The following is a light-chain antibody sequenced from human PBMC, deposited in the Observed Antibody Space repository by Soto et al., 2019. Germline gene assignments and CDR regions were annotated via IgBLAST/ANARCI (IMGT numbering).Light chain of an antibody. CDR2: DIF. Sequence: EIVMTQSPATLSVSPGERATLSCRASQSVGSDLAWYQQKPGQAPRLVIYDIFTRAPGIPERFSGSGSGTNFTLTITRLEPEDFAVYYCQHYGGSFTFGPGTRVDI. CDR3: QHYGGSFT. J-gene: IGKJ3*01. V-gene: IGKV3-20*01. CDR1: QSVGSD.